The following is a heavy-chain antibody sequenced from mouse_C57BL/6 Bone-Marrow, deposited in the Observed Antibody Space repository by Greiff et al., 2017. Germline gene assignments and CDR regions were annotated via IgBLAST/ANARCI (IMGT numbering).Heavy chain of an antibody. Sequence: VQLQESGAGLVKPGASVKMSCKASGYTFTSYWITWVKQRPGQGLEWIGDIYPGSGSTNYHENFKGKATLPVDTSSNTAHIQLSNLTSEDCAVYDCAKGSWCGGIRLEHWGQGTTLTVSS. CDR2: IYPGSGST. CDR3: AKGSWCGGIRLEH. V-gene: IGHV1-55*01. CDR1: GYTFTSYW. D-gene: IGHD5-2*01. J-gene: IGHJ2*01.